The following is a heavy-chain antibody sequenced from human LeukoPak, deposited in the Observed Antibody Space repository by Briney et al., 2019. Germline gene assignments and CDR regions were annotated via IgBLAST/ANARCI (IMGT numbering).Heavy chain of an antibody. CDR2: IENKTDGGTP. D-gene: IGHD3-10*01. CDR1: GFTFNTAW. J-gene: IGHJ4*02. CDR3: TTDRSIGDY. Sequence: GGSLRLSCAASGFTFNTAWMGCLRPAPGQGREWVGNIENKTDGGTPDYAAPVKDRFTIPRDDSKNTLYLQMNSLKTECTVVYYCTTDRSIGDYWGQATLVTVSS. V-gene: IGHV3-15*04.